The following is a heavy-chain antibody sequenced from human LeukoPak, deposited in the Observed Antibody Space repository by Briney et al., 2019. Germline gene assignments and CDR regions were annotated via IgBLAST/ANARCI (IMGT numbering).Heavy chain of an antibody. Sequence: SVKVSCRASGGTFSNYAISWVRQAPGQGLEWMGGIIPIFGAVNYAQKFQGRVTITADESTSTAYMELSSLRSEDTAVYYCARGGGYFQNWFDPWGQGTLVTVSS. J-gene: IGHJ5*02. V-gene: IGHV1-69*13. CDR1: GGTFSNYA. CDR3: ARGGGYFQNWFDP. CDR2: IIPIFGAV. D-gene: IGHD2/OR15-2a*01.